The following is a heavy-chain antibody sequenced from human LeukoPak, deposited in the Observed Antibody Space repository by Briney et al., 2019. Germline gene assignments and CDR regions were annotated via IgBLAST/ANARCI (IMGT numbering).Heavy chain of an antibody. J-gene: IGHJ3*02. V-gene: IGHV4-59*01. Sequence: SGTLSLTCTVSGASISSSYWSWVRQPPGKRLEWIGFIYYNGNTNSNPSLKSRVTISADTSENQFSLKLTSVTAADTAVYYCVRGNYDNRGYSNAFDIWGQGAMVTVSS. CDR1: GASISSSY. CDR3: VRGNYDNRGYSNAFDI. CDR2: IYYNGNT. D-gene: IGHD3-22*01.